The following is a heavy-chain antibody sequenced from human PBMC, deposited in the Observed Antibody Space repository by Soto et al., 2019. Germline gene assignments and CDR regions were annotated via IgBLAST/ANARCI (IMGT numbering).Heavy chain of an antibody. CDR3: ARDRYSSSWYDPNYYYYGMDF. CDR2: IYSGGST. J-gene: IGHJ6*02. V-gene: IGHV3-53*01. CDR1: GFTVSSNY. Sequence: EVQLVESGGGLIQPGGSLRLSCAASGFTVSSNYMSWVRQAPGKGLEWVSGIYSGGSTYYADSVKGRFTISRGNSKNKLYPPMNSLRAEDTAVYYCARDRYSSSWYDPNYYYYGMDFWGQGTTVTVSS. D-gene: IGHD6-13*01.